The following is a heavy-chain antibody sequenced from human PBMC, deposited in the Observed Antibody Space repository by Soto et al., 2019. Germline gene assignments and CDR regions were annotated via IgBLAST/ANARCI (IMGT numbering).Heavy chain of an antibody. Sequence: QAQLVQSGAEVKKPGASVKVSCKTSGYRFTSYGISWVRQVPGQGREWMGWINAYNGNTNYAQKVQGRVPITSATSTSTAYMEQRSLTSGDAAVYYCARDHYLPGKDGGMDVWGQGTTVTVSS. V-gene: IGHV1-18*04. CDR1: GYRFTSYG. D-gene: IGHD3-10*01. CDR3: ARDHYLPGKDGGMDV. J-gene: IGHJ6*02. CDR2: INAYNGNT.